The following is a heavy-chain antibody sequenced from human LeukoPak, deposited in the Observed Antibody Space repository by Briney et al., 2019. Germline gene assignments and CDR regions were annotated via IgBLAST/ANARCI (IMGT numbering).Heavy chain of an antibody. Sequence: PSETLSLTCTVSGGSISSYYWSWIRQPPGKGLEWIGYIYYSGSTNYNPSLKSRVTISVDTSKNQFSLKLSSVTAADTAAYYCARVSDSSSSLWFDPWGQGTLVTVSS. J-gene: IGHJ5*02. CDR2: IYYSGST. D-gene: IGHD6-6*01. CDR1: GGSISSYY. V-gene: IGHV4-59*01. CDR3: ARVSDSSSSLWFDP.